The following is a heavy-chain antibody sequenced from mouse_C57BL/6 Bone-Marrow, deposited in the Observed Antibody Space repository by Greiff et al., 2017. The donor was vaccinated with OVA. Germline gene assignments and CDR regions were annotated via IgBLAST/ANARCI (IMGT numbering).Heavy chain of an antibody. V-gene: IGHV1-82*01. Sequence: VKLQESGPELVKPGASVKISCKASGYAFSSSWMNWVKQRPGKGLEWIGRIYPGAGDTNYNWQFKGKATLTADKSSSTAYMQLSSLTSEDSAVYCCARGEWVYYYGSSYDWYVDGWGTGTTVTGSS. CDR1: GYAFSSSW. D-gene: IGHD1-1*01. CDR3: ARGEWVYYYGSSYDWYVDG. CDR2: IYPGAGDT. J-gene: IGHJ1*03.